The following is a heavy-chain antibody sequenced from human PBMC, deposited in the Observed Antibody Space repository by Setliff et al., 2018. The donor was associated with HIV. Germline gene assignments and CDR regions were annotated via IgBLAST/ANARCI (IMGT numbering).Heavy chain of an antibody. J-gene: IGHJ4*02. CDR2: IWYDGSNK. V-gene: IGHV3-33*01. D-gene: IGHD6-25*01. CDR3: ARGWGQRREGYFDY. CDR1: GFTFSSYG. Sequence: GESLKISCAASGFTFSSYGMHWVRQAPGKGLEWVAVIWYDGSNKYYADFVKGRFTISRDNSKNTLYLQVNSLRAADTAVYYCARGWGQRREGYFDYWGQGTLVTVSS.